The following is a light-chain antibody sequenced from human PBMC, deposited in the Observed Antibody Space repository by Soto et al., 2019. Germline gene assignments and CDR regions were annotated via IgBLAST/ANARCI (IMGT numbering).Light chain of an antibody. V-gene: IGKV2-28*01. CDR3: MQALQTPPYT. Sequence: DIVMTQSPLSLPVTPGEPASISCRSSQSLLHSNGYNFLDWYLQKPGQSPQLLIHLGSNRASGGTDRFSGSRSGTDFTLKISRVEAEDVGVYYCMQALQTPPYTFGQGTKVEIK. J-gene: IGKJ2*01. CDR1: QSLLHSNGYNF. CDR2: LGS.